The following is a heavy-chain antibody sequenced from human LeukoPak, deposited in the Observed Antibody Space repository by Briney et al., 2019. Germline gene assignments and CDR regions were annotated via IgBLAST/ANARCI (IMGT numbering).Heavy chain of an antibody. J-gene: IGHJ4*02. V-gene: IGHV1-69*06. Sequence: SVKVSCKASGGTFSSYAISWVRQAPGQGLEWMGGIIPIFGTANYAQKFQGRVTITADKSTSTAYMELSSLRSEDTAVYYCATYSGSHGGYGDWGQGTLVTVSS. CDR1: GGTFSSYA. CDR2: IIPIFGTA. CDR3: ATYSGSHGGYGD. D-gene: IGHD1-26*01.